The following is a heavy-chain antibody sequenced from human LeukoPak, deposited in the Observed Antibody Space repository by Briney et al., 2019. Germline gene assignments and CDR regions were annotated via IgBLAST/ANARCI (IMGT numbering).Heavy chain of an antibody. CDR1: GFTFSSYG. J-gene: IGHJ1*01. Sequence: GGSLRLSCAASGFTFSSYGMHWVRQAPGKVLEWVAFIRYDGNNKYYADSVKGRFTICRDNSKNTLYLQMNSLRVEDTAVYYCAITIRGLEYFQHWGQGTLVTVSS. CDR3: AITIRGLEYFQH. D-gene: IGHD3-10*01. V-gene: IGHV3-30*02. CDR2: IRYDGNNK.